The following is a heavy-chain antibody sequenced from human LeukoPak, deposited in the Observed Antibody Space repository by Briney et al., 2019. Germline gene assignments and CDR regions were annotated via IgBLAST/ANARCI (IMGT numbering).Heavy chain of an antibody. CDR2: INHSGST. CDR1: GGSFSGYY. Sequence: SETLSLTCAVYGGSFSGYYWSWIRQPPGEGLEWIGEINHSGSTNYNPSLKSRVTISVDTSKNQFSLKLSSVTAADTAVYYCARGRLVYAIRGGSRDFDYWGQGTLVTVSS. CDR3: ARGRLVYAIRGGSRDFDY. J-gene: IGHJ4*02. V-gene: IGHV4-34*01. D-gene: IGHD2-8*01.